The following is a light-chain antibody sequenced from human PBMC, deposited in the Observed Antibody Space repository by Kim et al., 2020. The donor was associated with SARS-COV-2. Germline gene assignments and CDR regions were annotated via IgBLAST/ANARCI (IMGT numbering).Light chain of an antibody. Sequence: EIVLTQSPGTLSLSPGERATLSCRASQSVSSSYLAWYQQKPGQAPRLLIYGASSRATVIPDRFSGSGSVTDFTLTISRLEPEDFAVYYCQQYDISPLTFGGGTKVEIK. CDR3: QQYDISPLT. CDR2: GAS. V-gene: IGKV3-20*01. J-gene: IGKJ4*01. CDR1: QSVSSSY.